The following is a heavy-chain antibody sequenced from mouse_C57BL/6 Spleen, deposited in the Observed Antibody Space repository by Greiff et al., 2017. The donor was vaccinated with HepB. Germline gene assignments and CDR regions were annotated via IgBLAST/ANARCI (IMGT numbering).Heavy chain of an antibody. D-gene: IGHD2-3*01. J-gene: IGHJ3*01. Sequence: EVNLVESGGGLVQPGGSLSLSCAASGFTFTDYYMSWVRQPPGKALEWLGFIRNKANGYTTEYSASVKGRFTISRDNSQSILYLQMNALRAEDSATYYCARYGNDGYPFAYWGQGTLVTVSA. CDR1: GFTFTDYY. CDR3: ARYGNDGYPFAY. V-gene: IGHV7-3*01. CDR2: IRNKANGYTT.